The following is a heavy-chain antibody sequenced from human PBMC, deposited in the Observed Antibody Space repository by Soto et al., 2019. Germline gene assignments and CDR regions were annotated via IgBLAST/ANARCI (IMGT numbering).Heavy chain of an antibody. CDR2: IRSKAYGGTT. CDR3: TRYGVNYDFWSGYDYYYYYYMDV. J-gene: IGHJ6*03. D-gene: IGHD3-3*01. V-gene: IGHV3-49*03. CDR1: GFTFGDYA. Sequence: GGSLRLSCTASGFTFGDYAMSWFRQAPGKGLEWVGFIRSKAYGGTTEYGATGKGKLTISRDDSKSIAYLQMNSLKTEETAVYYCTRYGVNYDFWSGYDYYYYYYMDVWGKGTTVTVSS.